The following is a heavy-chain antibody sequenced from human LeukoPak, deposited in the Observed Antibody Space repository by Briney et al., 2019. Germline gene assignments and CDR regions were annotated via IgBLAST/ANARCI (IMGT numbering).Heavy chain of an antibody. V-gene: IGHV1-8*03. CDR2: MNPNSGNT. CDR1: GYTFISYD. J-gene: IGHJ6*03. Sequence: ASVKVSCKASGYTFISYDINWVRQATGQGLEWMGWMNPNSGNTGYAQKFQGRGTITRNTSISTAYMELSSLRSEDTAVYYCARGHCSSTSCSTNNYYYMDVWGKGTTVTVSS. D-gene: IGHD2-2*01. CDR3: ARGHCSSTSCSTNNYYYMDV.